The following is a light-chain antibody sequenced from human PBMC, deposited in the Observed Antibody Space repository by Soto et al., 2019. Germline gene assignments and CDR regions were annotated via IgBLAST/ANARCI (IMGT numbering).Light chain of an antibody. CDR3: QQYNSYSWT. CDR2: KAS. J-gene: IGKJ1*01. CDR1: QSISTW. Sequence: DIQMTQSPSTLSASVGDRVTITCRASQSISTWLAWYQQKPGKAPKLLIYKASTLESGVPSRFSGSGSGTEFTLTISSLQPADVSPYYYQQYNSYSWTFGQGTKVEIK. V-gene: IGKV1-5*03.